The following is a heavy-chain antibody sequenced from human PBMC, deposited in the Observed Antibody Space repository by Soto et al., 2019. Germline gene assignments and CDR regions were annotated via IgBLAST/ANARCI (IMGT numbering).Heavy chain of an antibody. V-gene: IGHV4-59*08. CDR2: IYYSGST. CDR3: ARHNYYYYYMDV. CDR1: GGSITSYY. Sequence: ETLSLTCTVSGGSITSYYWSWIRQPPGKGLEWIGYIYYSGSTNYNPSLESRVTISVDTSKNQFSLKLNSVTAADTAVYCCARHNYYYYYMDVWGKGTTVTVSS. J-gene: IGHJ6*03.